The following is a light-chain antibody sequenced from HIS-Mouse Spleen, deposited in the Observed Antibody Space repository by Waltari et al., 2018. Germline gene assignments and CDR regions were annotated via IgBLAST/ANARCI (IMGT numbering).Light chain of an antibody. CDR2: RNI. V-gene: IGLV1-47*01. Sequence: QSVLTQPPSASGTPGQRVTISCSGSSSNIGSNYVYWYQQLPGTAPKPPIYRNIRRPSGVPERFSGSKSGTSASLAISGLRSEDEADYYCAAWDDSLSGYVFGTGTKVTVL. J-gene: IGLJ1*01. CDR1: SSNIGSNY. CDR3: AAWDDSLSGYV.